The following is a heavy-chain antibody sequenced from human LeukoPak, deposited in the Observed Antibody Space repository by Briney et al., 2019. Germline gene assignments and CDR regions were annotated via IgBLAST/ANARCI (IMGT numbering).Heavy chain of an antibody. J-gene: IGHJ4*02. CDR3: AHSGGYCSSISICYDHFDK. Sequence: SGPTLVKPTQTLTLTCTFSGFSLSTSGVGVGWIRQPPGKALEWLALIYWDDDKRYSVSLKRRLTISKDTSKNHVVLTMTNMDPVDTGTYYCAHSGGYCSSISICYDHFDKWGQGTLVTVSS. V-gene: IGHV2-5*02. CDR1: GFSLSTSGVG. D-gene: IGHD2-2*01. CDR2: IYWDDDK.